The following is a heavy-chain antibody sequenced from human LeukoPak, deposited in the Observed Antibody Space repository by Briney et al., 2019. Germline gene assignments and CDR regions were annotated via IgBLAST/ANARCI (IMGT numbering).Heavy chain of an antibody. CDR2: MNTNSDKA. Sequence: ASVKVSCKASGYTFTSYDINWVRQATGQGLEWTAWMNTNSDKAGSVQKFQGRVTMTRNASISTVYMELRSLRFEDTAVYYCARGGAGWLRSAFDSWGQGALVTVSS. CDR1: GYTFTSYD. V-gene: IGHV1-8*01. CDR3: ARGGAGWLRSAFDS. D-gene: IGHD5-12*01. J-gene: IGHJ4*02.